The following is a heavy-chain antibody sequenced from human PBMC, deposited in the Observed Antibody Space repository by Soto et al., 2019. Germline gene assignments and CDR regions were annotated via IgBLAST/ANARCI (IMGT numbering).Heavy chain of an antibody. CDR1: GFTISIYA. J-gene: IGHJ4*02. CDR2: ISYDGSNK. V-gene: IGHV3-30-3*01. D-gene: IGHD6-19*01. Sequence: GSMSLCCAAAGFTISIYAMHGGRQAAGKGLEWVAVISYDGSNKYYADSVKGRFTISRDNSKNTLYLQMNSLRAEDTAVYYCARGRHNSSGWNNDYWGQGTLVTVSS. CDR3: ARGRHNSSGWNNDY.